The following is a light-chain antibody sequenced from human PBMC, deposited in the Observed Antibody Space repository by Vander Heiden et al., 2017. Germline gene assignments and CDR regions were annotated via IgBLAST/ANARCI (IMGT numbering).Light chain of an antibody. Sequence: QSVLTQPPSASGAPGQRVTISCSGSSANIGRNYVYWYQQLPVTAPKLLIYRNDQRPSGVPDRFSGSKSGTSASLAISGLRSEDEADYYCAPWDDSLSGPVFGGGTKLTVL. J-gene: IGLJ2*01. V-gene: IGLV1-47*01. CDR1: SANIGRNY. CDR2: RND. CDR3: APWDDSLSGPV.